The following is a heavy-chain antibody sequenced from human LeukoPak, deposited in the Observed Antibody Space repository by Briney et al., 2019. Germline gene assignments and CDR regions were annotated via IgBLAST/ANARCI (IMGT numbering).Heavy chain of an antibody. J-gene: IGHJ4*02. CDR3: AKDSIWDYGDYEE. CDR1: GFTFSSYA. V-gene: IGHV3-23*01. Sequence: TGGSLRLSCAASGFTFSSYAMSWVRQAPGKGLEWASAISGSGGSTYYADSVKGRFTISRDNSKNTLYLQMNSLRAEDTAVYYCAKDSIWDYGDYEEWGQGTLVTVSS. D-gene: IGHD4-17*01. CDR2: ISGSGGST.